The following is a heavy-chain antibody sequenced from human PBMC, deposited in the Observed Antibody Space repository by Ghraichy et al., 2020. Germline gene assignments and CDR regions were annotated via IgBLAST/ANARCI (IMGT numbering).Heavy chain of an antibody. J-gene: IGHJ4*02. V-gene: IGHV3-33*01. CDR1: GFSFSTYA. Sequence: GGSLRLSCAASGFSFSTYAMHWVRQAPGKGLEWVAVIWSDASNKYNEDSVKGRFTISRDNSKNTLFLQMNSLRAEDTAVYYCVSQFNRGASWGQGALVTVSS. CDR3: VSQFNRGAS. CDR2: IWSDASNK. D-gene: IGHD2/OR15-2a*01.